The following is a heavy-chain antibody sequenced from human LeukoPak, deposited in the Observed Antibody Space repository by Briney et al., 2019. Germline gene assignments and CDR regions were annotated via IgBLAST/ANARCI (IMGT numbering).Heavy chain of an antibody. CDR3: ARGDGYCSGGTCYGGNFDY. CDR2: INSDGSST. Sequence: PGGSLRLSCAASGFTFSSYWMHWVRQAPGKGLVWVSRINSDGSSTSYADSVKGRFTISRDNAKNTLYLQMNSLRAEDTAVYYCARGDGYCSGGTCYGGNFDYWGQGTLSPSPQ. V-gene: IGHV3-74*01. J-gene: IGHJ4*02. CDR1: GFTFSSYW. D-gene: IGHD2-15*01.